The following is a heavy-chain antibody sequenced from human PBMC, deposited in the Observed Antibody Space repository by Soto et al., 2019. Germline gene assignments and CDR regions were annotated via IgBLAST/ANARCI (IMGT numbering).Heavy chain of an antibody. Sequence: EVQLVESGGGLVKPGGSLRLSCAASGFTISGAWMNWVRQAPGKGLXWVGRIKTKAQGETTDYAAPVKGRFTISRDDSENTLSLQMSSLKIEDTAVYFCTTGSVEGYWGQGTLVTVSS. CDR3: TTGSVEGY. V-gene: IGHV3-15*07. J-gene: IGHJ4*02. CDR2: IKTKAQGETT. D-gene: IGHD1-26*01. CDR1: GFTISGAW.